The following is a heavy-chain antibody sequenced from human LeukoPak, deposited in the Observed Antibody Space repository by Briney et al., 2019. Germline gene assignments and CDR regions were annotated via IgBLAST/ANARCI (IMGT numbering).Heavy chain of an antibody. CDR2: IYYSGST. CDR3: VRDCSGGSCYYN. J-gene: IGHJ4*02. Sequence: PSETLSLTCTVSGGSISSYNWGWIRQSPGKGLEWIGNIYYSGSTKYNPSLKSRVTISVDTSKNQFSLKLSSVTAADTAVYYCVRDCSGGSCYYNWSQGTLVTVSS. V-gene: IGHV4-59*12. D-gene: IGHD2-15*01. CDR1: GGSISSYN.